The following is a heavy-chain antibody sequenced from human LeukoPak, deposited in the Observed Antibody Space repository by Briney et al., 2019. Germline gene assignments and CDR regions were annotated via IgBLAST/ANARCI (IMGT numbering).Heavy chain of an antibody. CDR1: GGSISSGGYS. J-gene: IGHJ3*02. V-gene: IGHV4-30-2*01. CDR3: ASAGDLIVVSMGAFDI. D-gene: IGHD2-15*01. CDR2: IYHSGNT. Sequence: SQTLSLTCVVSGGSISSGGYSWSWIRQPPGKGLEWIGFIYHSGNTIYNPSLQSPVTISVDRSKNQFSLKLTSVTAADTAVYYRASAGDLIVVSMGAFDIWGQGTMVTVSS.